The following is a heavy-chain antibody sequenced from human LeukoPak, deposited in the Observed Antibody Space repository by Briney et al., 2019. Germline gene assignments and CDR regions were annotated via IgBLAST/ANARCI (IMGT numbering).Heavy chain of an antibody. Sequence: PGGSLRLSCAASGFIFSNYWMSWVRQAPGKGLEWVGSIKQDGSEKYYVDSVKGRFTISRDNAKNSLYLQMNSLRADDTAVYYCVRDERGSSLGGQGTLVTVSS. CDR2: IKQDGSEK. CDR3: VRDERGSSL. CDR1: GFIFSNYW. V-gene: IGHV3-7*01. D-gene: IGHD1-26*01. J-gene: IGHJ4*02.